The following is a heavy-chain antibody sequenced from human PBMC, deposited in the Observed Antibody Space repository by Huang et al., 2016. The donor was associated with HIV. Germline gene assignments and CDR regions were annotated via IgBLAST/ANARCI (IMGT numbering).Heavy chain of an antibody. CDR2: INHRGST. J-gene: IGHJ3*02. D-gene: IGHD1-1*01. CDR1: GGSFSGYY. V-gene: IGHV4-34*01. Sequence: QVQLQQWGAGLLKPSETLSLTCAVYGGSFSGYYWRWIRQSPGQGLEWIGEINHRGSTNYNPSLKRRLTISVDTSKNQCSLKLSAVTAADTAVYYCARERMMSWLDDHDAFDIWGQGTMVTVSS. CDR3: ARERMMSWLDDHDAFDI.